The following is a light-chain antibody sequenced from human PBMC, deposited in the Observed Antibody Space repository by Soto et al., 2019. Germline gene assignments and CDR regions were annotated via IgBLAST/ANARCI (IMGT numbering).Light chain of an antibody. CDR2: AAS. CDR3: LQDYNYPLT. V-gene: IGKV1-6*01. J-gene: IGKJ4*01. Sequence: IQLTQSPSTLSASVGDRVTITCWASQGIRNDLGWYQQKPGKAPKLLIYAASSLQSGVPSRFSGSGSGTDFTLTISSLQPEDFATYYCLQDYNYPLTFGGGTKVDI. CDR1: QGIRND.